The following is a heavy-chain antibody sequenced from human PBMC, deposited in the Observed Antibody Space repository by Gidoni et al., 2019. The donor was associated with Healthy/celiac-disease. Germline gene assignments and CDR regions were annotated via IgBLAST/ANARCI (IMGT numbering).Heavy chain of an antibody. D-gene: IGHD3-10*01. J-gene: IGHJ4*02. Sequence: EVQLVESGGGLVQPGGSLRLSCAASGFTFSSYSMNWVRQAPGKGLEWVSYISSSSSTIYYADSVKGRFTISRDNAKNSLYLQMNSLRDEDTAVYYCARDPLWFGELSIYYFDYWGQGTLVTVSS. V-gene: IGHV3-48*02. CDR2: ISSSSSTI. CDR1: GFTFSSYS. CDR3: ARDPLWFGELSIYYFDY.